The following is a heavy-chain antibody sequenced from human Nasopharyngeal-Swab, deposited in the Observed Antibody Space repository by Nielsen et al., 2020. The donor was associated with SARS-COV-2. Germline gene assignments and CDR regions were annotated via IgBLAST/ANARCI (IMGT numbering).Heavy chain of an antibody. CDR3: ALDIVVVVAAILPRFDY. J-gene: IGHJ4*02. Sequence: GGSLRLSCAASGFTFSSYNMNWVRQAPGKGLEWVSSITTSSSYIYYADSVKGRFTISRDNSKNTLYLQMNSLRAEDTAVYYCALDIVVVVAAILPRFDYWGQGTLVTVSS. CDR1: GFTFSSYN. D-gene: IGHD2-15*01. CDR2: ITTSSSYI. V-gene: IGHV3-21*04.